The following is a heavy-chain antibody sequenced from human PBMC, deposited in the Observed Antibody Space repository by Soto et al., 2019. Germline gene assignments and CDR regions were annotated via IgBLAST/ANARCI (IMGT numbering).Heavy chain of an antibody. V-gene: IGHV3-30-3*01. CDR3: ARERSLAVAAPGF. CDR2: TSPDGINE. J-gene: IGHJ4*02. Sequence: QVQLVESGGGVVQPGRSLRLSCVASGFTLSSYTMYWVRQAPGKGLEWVASTSPDGINEYYADSAKGRFTLSRDSSKNTLFVQMNSLRGEDSAIYFCARERSLAVAAPGFWGQGTLVTVSS. D-gene: IGHD6-19*01. CDR1: GFTLSSYT.